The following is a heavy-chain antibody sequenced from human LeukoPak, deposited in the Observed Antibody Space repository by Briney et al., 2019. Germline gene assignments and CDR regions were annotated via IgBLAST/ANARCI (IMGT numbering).Heavy chain of an antibody. J-gene: IGHJ4*02. D-gene: IGHD3-10*01. Sequence: QSGGSLRLSCALSGFKYNWMQWVRQAPGKGLEWISHIDDGGIDKKYADSVKGRFTMSRDNARGTVYLQMNSLRVEDTAIYYCVRDYFGQLFWGQGTPVTVSS. CDR2: IDDGGIDK. V-gene: IGHV3-74*03. CDR1: GFKYNW. CDR3: VRDYFGQLF.